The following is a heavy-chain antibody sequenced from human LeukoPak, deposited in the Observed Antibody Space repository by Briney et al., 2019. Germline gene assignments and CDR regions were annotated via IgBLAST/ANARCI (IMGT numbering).Heavy chain of an antibody. CDR1: GGYISSSNYY. V-gene: IGHV4-39*07. J-gene: IGHJ4*02. CDR2: INYSGST. Sequence: SETLSLTCTVSGGYISSSNYYWGWIRQPPGKGLEWIGSINYSGSTYYNPSLKSRVTISVDTSKNQFSVKLSSVTAADTAVYYCARETRNIDYGDYVGKYYFDYWGQGALVTVSS. D-gene: IGHD4-17*01. CDR3: ARETRNIDYGDYVGKYYFDY.